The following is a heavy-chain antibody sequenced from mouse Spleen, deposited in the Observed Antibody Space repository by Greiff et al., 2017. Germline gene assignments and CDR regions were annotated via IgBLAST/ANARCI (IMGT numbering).Heavy chain of an antibody. J-gene: IGHJ2*01. CDR3: ARDSHTTASPFDY. D-gene: IGHD1-2*01. Sequence: EVKLMESGGGLVQPGGSLRLSCATSGFTFTDYYMSWVRQPPGKALEWLGFIRNKANGYTTEYSASVKGRFTISRDNSQSILYLQMNTLRAEDSATYYCARDSHTTASPFDYWGQGTTLTVSS. V-gene: IGHV7-3*02. CDR1: GFTFTDYY. CDR2: IRNKANGYTT.